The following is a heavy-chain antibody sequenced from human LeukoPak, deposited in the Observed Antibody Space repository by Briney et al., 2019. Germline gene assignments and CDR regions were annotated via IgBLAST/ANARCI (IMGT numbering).Heavy chain of an antibody. CDR2: IYHSGST. V-gene: IGHV4-4*02. Sequence: SSETLSLTCAVSGGSISSSNWWSWVRQPPGKGLEWIGEIYHSGSTNYNPSLKSRVTMSADKSKNQFSLKLSSVTAADTAVYYCAGGIAVAGKVEYWGQGTLVTVSS. J-gene: IGHJ4*02. CDR1: GGSISSSNW. CDR3: AGGIAVAGKVEY. D-gene: IGHD6-19*01.